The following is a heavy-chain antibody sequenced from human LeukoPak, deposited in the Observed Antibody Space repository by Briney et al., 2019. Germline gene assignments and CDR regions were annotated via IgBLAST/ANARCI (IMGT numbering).Heavy chain of an antibody. CDR3: ARIPTYYYYYMDV. D-gene: IGHD2-2*02. J-gene: IGHJ6*03. V-gene: IGHV4-39*07. CDR2: IYHSGST. Sequence: ASETLSLTCTVSGGSISSSSYYWGWIRQPPGKGLEWIGSIYHSGSTYYNPSLKSRVTISVDTSKNQFSLKLSSVTAADTAVYYCARIPTYYYYYMDVWGKGTTVTVSS. CDR1: GGSISSSSYY.